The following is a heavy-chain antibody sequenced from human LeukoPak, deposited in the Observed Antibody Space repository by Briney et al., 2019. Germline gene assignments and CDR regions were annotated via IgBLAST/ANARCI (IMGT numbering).Heavy chain of an antibody. CDR2: IYYSGST. CDR1: GGSISSYY. Sequence: SETLSLTCTVSGGSISSYYWSWFRQPPGKGLEWIGYIYYSGSTNYNPSLKSRVTISVDTSKNQFSLKLSSVTAADTAVYYCARLDFWSGFVFDYWGQGTLVTVSS. J-gene: IGHJ4*02. CDR3: ARLDFWSGFVFDY. D-gene: IGHD3-3*01. V-gene: IGHV4-59*08.